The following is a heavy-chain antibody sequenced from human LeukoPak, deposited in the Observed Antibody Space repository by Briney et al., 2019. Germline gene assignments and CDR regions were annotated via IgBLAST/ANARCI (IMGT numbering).Heavy chain of an antibody. Sequence: PGGSLRLSCAPSGFTFSRHGMHWVRQAPGKGLEWVAIISNGGSRKYYAHSVEGRFTISRDNSKNTLYLQMNSLRAEDTAVYYCARDLPVTDYYGMDVWGQGTTVTVSS. D-gene: IGHD4-17*01. V-gene: IGHV3-30*03. CDR1: GFTFSRHG. CDR2: ISNGGSRK. J-gene: IGHJ6*02. CDR3: ARDLPVTDYYGMDV.